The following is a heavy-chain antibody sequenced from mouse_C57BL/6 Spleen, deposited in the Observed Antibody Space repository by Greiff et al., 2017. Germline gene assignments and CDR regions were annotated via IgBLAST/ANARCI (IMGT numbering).Heavy chain of an antibody. CDR1: GYTFTSYW. Sequence: QVQLQQPGAELVKPGASVKLSCKASGYTFTSYWMHWVKQRPGQGLEWIGMIHPNSGSTNYNEKFKSKATLTVDKSSSTAYMQLSSLTSEDSAVYYCARSDDYDGDYYAMDYWGQGTSVTVSS. J-gene: IGHJ4*01. V-gene: IGHV1-64*01. CDR2: IHPNSGST. D-gene: IGHD2-4*01. CDR3: ARSDDYDGDYYAMDY.